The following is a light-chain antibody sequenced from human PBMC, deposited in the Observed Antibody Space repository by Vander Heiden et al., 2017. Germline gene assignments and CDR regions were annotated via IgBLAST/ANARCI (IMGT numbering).Light chain of an antibody. J-gene: IGKJ1*01. V-gene: IGKV1-6*01. Sequence: AIQMTQSPSSLSASVGDRVTITCRASQGIRNDLGWYQQKPGKAPKLLIYAASSLQSGVPSRFSGSGSDTDFTLTTSRLQPEDFATYYCLQDYTYPWTFGQGTKVEIK. CDR2: AAS. CDR3: LQDYTYPWT. CDR1: QGIRND.